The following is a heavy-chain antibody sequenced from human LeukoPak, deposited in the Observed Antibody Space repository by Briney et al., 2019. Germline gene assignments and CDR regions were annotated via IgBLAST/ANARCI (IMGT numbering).Heavy chain of an antibody. Sequence: ASVKVSCKASGYTFTSYGISWVRQAPGQGLEWMGWISAYNGNTNYAQKLQGRVTMTTDTSTSTAYMELRSLRSDDTAMYYCARAGDCSSTSCYRRGWFDPWGQGTLVTVSS. J-gene: IGHJ5*02. CDR2: ISAYNGNT. CDR1: GYTFTSYG. D-gene: IGHD2-2*01. V-gene: IGHV1-18*01. CDR3: ARAGDCSSTSCYRRGWFDP.